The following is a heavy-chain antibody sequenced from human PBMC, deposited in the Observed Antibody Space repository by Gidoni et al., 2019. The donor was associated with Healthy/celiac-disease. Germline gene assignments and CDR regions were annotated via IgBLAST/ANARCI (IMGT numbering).Heavy chain of an antibody. CDR3: ARDIVVVPAAPNLFDP. J-gene: IGHJ5*02. CDR1: GYTFTSYA. Sequence: QVQLVQSGAEFKKPGASVKVSCTPSGYTFTSYAMHWVRQASGQRLEWMGWINAGNGNTKYSQKFQGRVTITRDTSASTAYMELSSLRSEDTAVYYCARDIVVVPAAPNLFDPWGQGTLVTVSS. D-gene: IGHD2-2*01. V-gene: IGHV1-3*01. CDR2: INAGNGNT.